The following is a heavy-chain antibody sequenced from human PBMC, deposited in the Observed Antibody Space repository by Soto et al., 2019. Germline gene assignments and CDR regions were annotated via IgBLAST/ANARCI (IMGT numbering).Heavy chain of an antibody. V-gene: IGHV1-24*01. Sequence: ASVKVSCKVSGYSLTELSMHWVRQAPGKGLEWMGGIDPEDGTAIYAQKFQGRVTITEDKSTSTAYMELSSLRSEDTAVYYCARDSKNWFDPWGQGTLVTSPQ. J-gene: IGHJ5*02. CDR1: GYSLTELS. CDR2: IDPEDGTA. CDR3: ARDSKNWFDP.